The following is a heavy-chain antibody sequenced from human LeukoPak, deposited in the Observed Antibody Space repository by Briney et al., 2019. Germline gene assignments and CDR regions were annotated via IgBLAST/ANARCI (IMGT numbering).Heavy chain of an antibody. CDR1: GFRFSSYT. D-gene: IGHD1-7*01. Sequence: GGSLRLSCAASGFRFSSYTMSWVRQAPGKGLEWVSAISGSGVSTYYADSVKGRFTVSRDNSKNTLYLQMSSLRAEDTAVYYCAKDERNWNYNLASQTYDWGQGTLVTVSS. CDR3: AKDERNWNYNLASQTYD. J-gene: IGHJ4*02. CDR2: ISGSGVST. V-gene: IGHV3-23*01.